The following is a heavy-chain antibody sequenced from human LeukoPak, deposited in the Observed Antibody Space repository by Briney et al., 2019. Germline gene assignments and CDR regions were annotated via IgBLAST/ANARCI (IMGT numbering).Heavy chain of an antibody. CDR1: GFTFSSYW. Sequence: GGSLRLSCAASGFTFSSYWMNWVRQSRGKGREGWTDINEDVCVKDYVASVKCRVAISRHNAKNHLYLQMDSLRGEDTAVYYCARDTPLREVEPADRGNYHSYYGMDVWGQGTTATVSS. D-gene: IGHD2-2*01. J-gene: IGHJ6*02. V-gene: IGHV3-7*01. CDR3: ARDTPLREVEPADRGNYHSYYGMDV. CDR2: INEDVCVK.